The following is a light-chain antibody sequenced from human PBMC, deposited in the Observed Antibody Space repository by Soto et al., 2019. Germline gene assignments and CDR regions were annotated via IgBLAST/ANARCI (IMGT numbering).Light chain of an antibody. CDR1: QSVRSN. V-gene: IGKV3-15*01. Sequence: EVVMTQKTTTLSVSPGERVTLSCMASQSVRSNLAWYQQKPGQSPRLLIYGASTRATGIPARFSGSGSGTEFTLTISCLQSEDFAGYYCQQYNNWPPIPFGQ. CDR3: QQYNNWPPIP. CDR2: GAS. J-gene: IGKJ5*01.